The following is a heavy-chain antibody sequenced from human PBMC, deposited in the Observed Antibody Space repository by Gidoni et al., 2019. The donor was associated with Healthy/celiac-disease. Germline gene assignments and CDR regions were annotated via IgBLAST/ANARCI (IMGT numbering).Heavy chain of an antibody. Sequence: EVQLLESGGGLVQPGGSLRLSCAAPGCIFSSYVMRWVRQAPGKGLEWVSTITGSGGSTYYADSVKGRFSISRDSSQNTLYLQMNSLRAEDTAVYYCAKNKGIGVAGADYWGQGTLVTVSS. J-gene: IGHJ4*02. CDR2: ITGSGGST. CDR1: GCIFSSYV. D-gene: IGHD6-19*01. V-gene: IGHV3-23*01. CDR3: AKNKGIGVAGADY.